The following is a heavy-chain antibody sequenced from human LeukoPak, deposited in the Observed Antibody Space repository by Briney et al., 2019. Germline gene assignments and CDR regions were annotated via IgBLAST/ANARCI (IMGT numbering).Heavy chain of an antibody. CDR2: ISYDGSNK. D-gene: IGHD2-15*01. V-gene: IGHV3-30*18. CDR1: GFTFSSYG. CDR3: AKDGRKFGVVVVAATVDY. J-gene: IGHJ4*02. Sequence: GGSLRLSCAASGFTFSSYGMHWVRQAPGKGLEWVAVISYDGSNKYYADSVKGRFTISRDNSKNTLYLQMNSLRAEDTAVYYCAKDGRKFGVVVVAATVDYWGQGTLVTVSS.